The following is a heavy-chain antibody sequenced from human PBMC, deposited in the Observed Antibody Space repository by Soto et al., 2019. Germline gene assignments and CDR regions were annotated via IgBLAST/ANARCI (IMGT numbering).Heavy chain of an antibody. D-gene: IGHD3-9*01. CDR3: PTCVHFDMLTGQAGFDP. CDR1: GFTCSSYS. V-gene: IGHV3-74*01. CDR2: TDEYGNTI. J-gene: IGHJ5*02. Sequence: GPRRLSAQGSGFTCSSYSMHWVRQVPWKWLRWVSRTDEYGNTINYADSAKVLFTISRDNARNTLYLEMNRLRAEDTALHYRPTCVHFDMLTGQAGFDPWGQGTLVTVPS.